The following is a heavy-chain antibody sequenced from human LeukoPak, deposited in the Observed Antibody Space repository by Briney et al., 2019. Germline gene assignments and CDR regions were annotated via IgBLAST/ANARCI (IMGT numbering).Heavy chain of an antibody. CDR2: IFPSGGEI. Sequence: PGGSLRLSCAASGFTFSTFAMIWVRQPPGKGLEWVSSIFPSGGEIHYADSVRGRFTISRDNSKSTLSVQMNSLRAEDTAVYYCARDLWQLVLGSAPFDYWGQGTLVTVSS. D-gene: IGHD6-6*01. CDR3: ARDLWQLVLGSAPFDY. V-gene: IGHV3-23*01. CDR1: GFTFSTFA. J-gene: IGHJ4*02.